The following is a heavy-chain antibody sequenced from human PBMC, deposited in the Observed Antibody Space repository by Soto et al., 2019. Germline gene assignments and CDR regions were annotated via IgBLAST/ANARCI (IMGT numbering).Heavy chain of an antibody. J-gene: IGHJ4*02. V-gene: IGHV3-21*02. CDR3: ARDPGSYFDY. CDR2: ITSSSSEI. CDR1: GFTLSGYG. D-gene: IGHD1-26*01. Sequence: EVQLVESGGGLVEPGGSLRLSCVVSGFTLSGYGMSWVRQAPGKGLEWVALITSSSSEIYYADSVKGRFTVSRDNAKSSLYLQMNTLRAEDTSVYYCARDPGSYFDYWGQGTLVTVSS.